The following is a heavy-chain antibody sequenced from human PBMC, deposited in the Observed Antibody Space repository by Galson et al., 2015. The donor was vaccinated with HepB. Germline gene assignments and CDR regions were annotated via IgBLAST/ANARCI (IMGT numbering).Heavy chain of an antibody. CDR2: IKQDGSEI. CDR1: GFTFSSYW. Sequence: SLRLSCAASGFTFSSYWMTWVRQAPGKGLEWVANIKQDGSEIYYVDSVKGRFTISRDNAKNSLFLQMKSLRAEDTAVYYCARDVTYYDILTGYSAWGYYFDYWGQGTLVTVSS. V-gene: IGHV3-7*01. CDR3: ARDVTYYDILTGYSAWGYYFDY. D-gene: IGHD3-9*01. J-gene: IGHJ4*02.